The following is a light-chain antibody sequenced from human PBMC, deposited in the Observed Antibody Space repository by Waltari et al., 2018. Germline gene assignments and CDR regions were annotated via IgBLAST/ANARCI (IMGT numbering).Light chain of an antibody. J-gene: IGLJ2*01. Sequence: QSVLTQPPSVSGAPGQRVTISSTGSSSNIGAGYDLPWYQQLPGTAPKLLIYGNSNRPSGVPDRFSGSKSGTSASLAITGLQAEDEADYYCQSYDSSLSGSVVFGGGTKLTVL. CDR2: GNS. CDR1: SSNIGAGYD. CDR3: QSYDSSLSGSVV. V-gene: IGLV1-40*01.